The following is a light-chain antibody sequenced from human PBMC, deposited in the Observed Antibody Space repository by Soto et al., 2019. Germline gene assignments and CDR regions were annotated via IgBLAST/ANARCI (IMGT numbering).Light chain of an antibody. V-gene: IGLV1-44*01. CDR3: AAWDDSLISVV. CDR1: SSNIGSNT. Sequence: QSVLTQPPSASGTPRQRVTISCSGSSSNIGSNTVNWYQQLPGTAPKLLIYSNNQRPSGVPDRFSGSKSGTSASLAISGLQSEDEADYYCAAWDDSLISVVFGGGTKLTVL. CDR2: SNN. J-gene: IGLJ2*01.